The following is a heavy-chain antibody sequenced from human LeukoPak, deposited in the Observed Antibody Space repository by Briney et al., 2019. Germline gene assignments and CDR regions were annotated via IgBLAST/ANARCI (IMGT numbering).Heavy chain of an antibody. J-gene: IGHJ4*02. CDR1: GGTFSSYA. Sequence: RASVTVSYTASGGTFSSYAISWVRQAPGQGLEWMGGIIPIFGTANYAQKFQGRVTITTDESTSTAYMELSSLRSEDTAVYYCARPSDYYDSSGYSDWGQGTLVTVSS. CDR3: ARPSDYYDSSGYSD. CDR2: IIPIFGTA. D-gene: IGHD3-22*01. V-gene: IGHV1-69*05.